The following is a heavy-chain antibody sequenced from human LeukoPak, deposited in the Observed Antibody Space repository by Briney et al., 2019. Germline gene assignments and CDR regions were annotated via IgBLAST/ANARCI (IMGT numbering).Heavy chain of an antibody. J-gene: IGHJ3*02. V-gene: IGHV4-39*01. Sequence: SETLSLTCTVSGGSISSSSYYWGWIRQPPGKGLEWIGSIYYSGSTYYNPSLKSRVTISVDTSKNQFSLKLSSVTAADTAVYYCSRQKRAFDIWGQGTMVTVSS. CDR3: SRQKRAFDI. CDR2: IYYSGST. CDR1: GGSISSSSYY.